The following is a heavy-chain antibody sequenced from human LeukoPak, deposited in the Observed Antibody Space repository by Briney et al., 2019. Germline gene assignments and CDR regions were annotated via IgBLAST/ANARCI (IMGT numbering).Heavy chain of an antibody. CDR2: ISWNSGSI. CDR1: GFTFDDYA. D-gene: IGHD3-9*01. CDR3: AKGGGDYDILTGYYTGMDV. V-gene: IGHV3-9*01. Sequence: GRSLRLSCAASGFTFDDYAMHWVRQAPGEGLEWVSGISWNSGSIGYADSVKGRFTISRDNAKNSLYLQMNSLRAEDTALYYCAKGGGDYDILTGYYTGMDVWGQGTTVTVSS. J-gene: IGHJ6*02.